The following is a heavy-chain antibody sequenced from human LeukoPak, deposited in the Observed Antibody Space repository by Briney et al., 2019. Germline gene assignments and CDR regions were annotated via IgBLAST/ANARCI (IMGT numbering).Heavy chain of an antibody. Sequence: GGSLRLSCGASGFTFSSYSMNWLRQAPGKGLEWVSSISRSSSYIYYADSVKGRFTISRDNAKNSLYLQMKSLRAEDTAVYYCARVGVTYYYDSSGHEGDYWGQGTLVTASS. D-gene: IGHD3-22*01. CDR1: GFTFSSYS. CDR2: ISRSSSYI. CDR3: ARVGVTYYYDSSGHEGDY. J-gene: IGHJ4*02. V-gene: IGHV3-21*01.